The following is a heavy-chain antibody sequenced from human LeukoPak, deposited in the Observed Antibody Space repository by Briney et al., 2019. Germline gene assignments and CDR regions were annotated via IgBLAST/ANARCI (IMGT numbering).Heavy chain of an antibody. V-gene: IGHV3-21*01. CDR1: GFTFSTSA. J-gene: IGHJ4*02. D-gene: IGHD3-9*01. CDR2: IDYDSSHI. Sequence: GGSLRLSYAVSGFTFSTSAMNLVRQVPGKGLEWVSSIDYDSSHIYYAASVRGRFTISRDNARNSVYLQMNSLRVEDTAVYYCARDPLRYLRVGHYDYWGQGTLVAVSS. CDR3: ARDPLRYLRVGHYDY.